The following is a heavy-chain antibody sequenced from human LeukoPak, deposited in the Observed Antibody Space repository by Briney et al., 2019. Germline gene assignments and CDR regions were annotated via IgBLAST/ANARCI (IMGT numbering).Heavy chain of an antibody. J-gene: IGHJ6*03. CDR3: ARGPFDCSSTSCYEGRHYYYYMDV. CDR2: MNPNSGNT. Sequence: ASVKVSCKASGYTFTSYDINWVRQATGQGLEWMGWMNPNSGNTGYAQKFQGRVTITRNTSISTAYMELSSLRSEDTAVYYCARGPFDCSSTSCYEGRHYYYYMDVWGKGTTVTVSS. CDR1: GYTFTSYD. V-gene: IGHV1-8*03. D-gene: IGHD2-2*01.